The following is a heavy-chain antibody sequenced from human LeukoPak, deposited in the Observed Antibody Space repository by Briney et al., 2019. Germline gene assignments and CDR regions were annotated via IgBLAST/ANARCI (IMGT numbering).Heavy chain of an antibody. CDR2: INHSGST. V-gene: IGHV4-34*01. CDR1: GGSFSGYY. Sequence: SETLSLTCAVYGGSFSGYYWSWIRQHPGKWLEWIGEINHSGSTNYNPSLKSRVTISVDTSKNQFSLKLSSVTAADTAVYYCARHVVRGVINYWGQGTLVTVSS. D-gene: IGHD3-10*01. CDR3: ARHVVRGVINY. J-gene: IGHJ4*02.